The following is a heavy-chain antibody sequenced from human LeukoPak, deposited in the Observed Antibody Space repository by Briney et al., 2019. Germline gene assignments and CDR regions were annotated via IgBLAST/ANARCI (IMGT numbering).Heavy chain of an antibody. D-gene: IGHD1-26*01. CDR2: INPNSGGT. Sequence: ASVKVFCKASGYTFTGYYMHWVRQAPGQGLEWMGWINPNSGGTNYAQKFQGRVTMTRDTSISTAYLQWSSLKASDTAMYYCARHRGPGPTTKVADYWGQGTLVTVSS. J-gene: IGHJ4*02. V-gene: IGHV1-2*02. CDR3: ARHRGPGPTTKVADY. CDR1: GYTFTGYY.